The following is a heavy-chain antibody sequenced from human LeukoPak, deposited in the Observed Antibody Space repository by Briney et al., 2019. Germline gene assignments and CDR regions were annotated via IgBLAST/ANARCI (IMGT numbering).Heavy chain of an antibody. V-gene: IGHV3-15*01. D-gene: IGHD1-26*01. CDR1: GFTFSDAW. CDR2: IKSKTEGGTT. CDR3: TTNELLQRVGARDVGFDI. Sequence: PGGSLRLSCAASGFTFSDAWMTWVRQAAGKGLEWVGRIKSKTEGGTTDFAAPVKGRFTISRDDSKDTVYLQINSLQPEDTAVYYCTTNELLQRVGARDVGFDIWGQGTVVTVSS. J-gene: IGHJ3*02.